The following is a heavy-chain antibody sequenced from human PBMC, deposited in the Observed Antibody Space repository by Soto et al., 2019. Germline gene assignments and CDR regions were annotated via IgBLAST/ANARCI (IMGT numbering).Heavy chain of an antibody. CDR3: ARVEGYYDSSGYNWFDP. CDR1: GGSISSGDYY. Sequence: QVQLQESGPGLVKPSQTLSLTCTVSGGSISSGDYYWTWIRQPLGKALEWTVYIYYSGSTHYNPSLKVRLTISLETSKNQFSLKLSSVTAADTAVYYFARVEGYYDSSGYNWFDPWGQGTLVTVSS. CDR2: IYYSGST. J-gene: IGHJ5*02. V-gene: IGHV4-30-4*01. D-gene: IGHD3-22*01.